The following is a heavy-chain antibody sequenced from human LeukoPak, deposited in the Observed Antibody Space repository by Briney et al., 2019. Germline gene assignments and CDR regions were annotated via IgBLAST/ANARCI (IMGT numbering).Heavy chain of an antibody. CDR3: AREVRSAHYFDY. D-gene: IGHD3-3*01. V-gene: IGHV3-53*01. J-gene: IGHJ4*02. Sequence: PGGSLRLSCAASGFTVSSNYMSWVRQAPGKGLEWVSVIYSGGSTYYADSVKGRFTISRDNSKNTLYLQMNSLRAEDTAVYYCAREVRSAHYFDYWGQGTLVTVSS. CDR2: IYSGGST. CDR1: GFTVSSNY.